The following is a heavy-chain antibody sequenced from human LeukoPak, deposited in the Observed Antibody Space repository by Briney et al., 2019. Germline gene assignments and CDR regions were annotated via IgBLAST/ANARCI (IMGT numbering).Heavy chain of an antibody. D-gene: IGHD3-22*01. CDR3: ARGGDSSGYYDNWFDP. V-gene: IGHV1-2*02. Sequence: GASVKVSCKASGYTFTGYYMHWVRQAPGQGLEWMGWINPNSGGTNYAQKFQGRVTMTRDTSINTAYMELSRLRSDDTAVYYCARGGDSSGYYDNWFDPWGQGTLVTVSS. CDR2: INPNSGGT. J-gene: IGHJ5*02. CDR1: GYTFTGYY.